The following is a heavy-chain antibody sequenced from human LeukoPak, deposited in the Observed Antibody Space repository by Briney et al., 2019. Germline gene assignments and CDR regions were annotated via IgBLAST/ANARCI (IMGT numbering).Heavy chain of an antibody. J-gene: IGHJ4*02. CDR3: ARDRHYAFDY. Sequence: GGSLRLSCAASGFTFSDYSMNWVRQAPGQGLEWVSYITGGSTTYYADSVKGRFTISRDNAKNSLYLQMNSLRDEDTAVYYWARDRHYAFDYWGQGTLVTVSS. D-gene: IGHD2-2*01. CDR2: ITGGSTT. V-gene: IGHV3-48*02. CDR1: GFTFSDYS.